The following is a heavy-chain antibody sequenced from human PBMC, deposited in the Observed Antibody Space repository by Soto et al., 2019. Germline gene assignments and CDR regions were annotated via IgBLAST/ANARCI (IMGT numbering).Heavy chain of an antibody. Sequence: GGSLRLSCAASGFTFTGYSMSWVRQAPGKGLEWVSAIVGSGGSTYYADSVKGRFTISRDNSKNTLFLQMNNLRAEDTAVYHCAKGGYSSGGSCYSGYFDCWGQGTLVTVSS. V-gene: IGHV3-23*01. D-gene: IGHD2-15*01. CDR2: IVGSGGST. J-gene: IGHJ4*02. CDR3: AKGGYSSGGSCYSGYFDC. CDR1: GFTFTGYS.